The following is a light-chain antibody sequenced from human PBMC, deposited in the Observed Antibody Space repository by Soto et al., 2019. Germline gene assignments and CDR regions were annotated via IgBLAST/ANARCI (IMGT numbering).Light chain of an antibody. CDR2: DVS. CDR3: CSYTTSNTRQIV. CDR1: SSDVGGYNY. V-gene: IGLV2-14*03. Sequence: QSALTQPASVSGSPGQSITISCTGTSSDVGGYNYVSWYQHHPGKAPKLMIYDVSNRPSGVSNRFSGSKSGNTASLTISGLQPEDEADYYCCSYTTSNTRQIVXGTGTKVTVL. J-gene: IGLJ1*01.